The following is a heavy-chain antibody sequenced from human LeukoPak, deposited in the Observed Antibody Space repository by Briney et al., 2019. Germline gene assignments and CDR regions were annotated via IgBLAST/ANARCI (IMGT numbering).Heavy chain of an antibody. V-gene: IGHV3-23*01. J-gene: IGHJ3*02. CDR3: AKAGGYYDSSGYGPGNAFDI. Sequence: PGGSLRLSCTASGFTFSSYAMSWVRQAPGKGLEWVSAISGSGGSTYYADSVKGRFTISRDNSKNTLYLQMKSLRAEDTAVYYCAKAGGYYDSSGYGPGNAFDIWGQGTMVTVSS. CDR1: GFTFSSYA. D-gene: IGHD3-22*01. CDR2: ISGSGGST.